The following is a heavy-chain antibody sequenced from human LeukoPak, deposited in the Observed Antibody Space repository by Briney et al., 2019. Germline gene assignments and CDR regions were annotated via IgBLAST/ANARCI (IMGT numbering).Heavy chain of an antibody. D-gene: IGHD5-12*01. J-gene: IGHJ4*02. CDR1: GGSFSGYY. V-gene: IGHV4-34*01. CDR3: ARGPKGVAGYDYYFDY. CDR2: INHSGST. Sequence: PSETLSLTCAVYGGSFSGYYWSWIRQPPGKGLEWIGEINHSGSTNYNPSLKSRVTISVDTSKSQFSLKLSSVTAADTAVYYCARGPKGVAGYDYYFDYWGQGTLVTVSS.